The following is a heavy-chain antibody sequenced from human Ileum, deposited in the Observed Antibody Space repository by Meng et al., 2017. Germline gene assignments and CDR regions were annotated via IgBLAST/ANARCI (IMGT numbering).Heavy chain of an antibody. D-gene: IGHD3-3*01. CDR1: GGSVSSNSAA. J-gene: IGHJ4*02. CDR2: TYYRSKWYS. CDR3: ASGSGSLDY. Sequence: QVLLQHAGPGMAKSSHTLYLTCAVSGGSVSSNSAAWNWIRQSPLRGLEWLGRTYYRSKWYSEYAVSVKSRISITPDTSKNQFSLQMNSVTPEDTAVYYCASGSGSLDYWGPGTLVTVFS. V-gene: IGHV6-1*01.